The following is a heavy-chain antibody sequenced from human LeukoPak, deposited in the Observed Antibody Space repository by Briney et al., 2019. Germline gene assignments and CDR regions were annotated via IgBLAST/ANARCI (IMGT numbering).Heavy chain of an antibody. CDR2: INPSGGST. J-gene: IGHJ5*02. V-gene: IGHV1-46*01. Sequence: ASVKVPCKASGYTFTSYYMHWVRQAPGQGLEWMGIINPSGGSTSYAQKFQGRVTMTRDTSTSTVYMELSSLRSEDTAVYYCARDPVYHPNIVVVPAAIGRWFDPWGQGTLVTVSS. CDR3: ARDPVYHPNIVVVPAAIGRWFDP. D-gene: IGHD2-2*01. CDR1: GYTFTSYY.